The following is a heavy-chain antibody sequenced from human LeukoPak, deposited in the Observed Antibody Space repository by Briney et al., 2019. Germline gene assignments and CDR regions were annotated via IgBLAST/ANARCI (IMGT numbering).Heavy chain of an antibody. Sequence: PSETLSLTCTVSGGSISSSSYYWGWIRQPPGKGLEWIGSIYYSGSTYYNPSLKSRVTISVDTSKNQFSLKLSSVTAADTAVYYCARRTVTTGMTYYYYYMDVWGKGTTVTVSS. D-gene: IGHD4-17*01. CDR1: GGSISSSSYY. CDR2: IYYSGST. CDR3: ARRTVTTGMTYYYYYMDV. J-gene: IGHJ6*03. V-gene: IGHV4-39*07.